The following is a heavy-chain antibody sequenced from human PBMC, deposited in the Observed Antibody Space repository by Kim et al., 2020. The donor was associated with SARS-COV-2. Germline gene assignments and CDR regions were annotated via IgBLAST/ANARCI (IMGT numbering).Heavy chain of an antibody. D-gene: IGHD3-10*01. Sequence: GESLKISCKGSGYSFTSYWISWVRQMPGKGLEWMGRIDPSDSYTNYSPSFQGHVTISADKSISTAYLQWSSLKASDTAMYYCARQNPDSDWFDPWGQGTLVTVSS. J-gene: IGHJ5*02. CDR2: IDPSDSYT. V-gene: IGHV5-10-1*01. CDR3: ARQNPDSDWFDP. CDR1: GYSFTSYW.